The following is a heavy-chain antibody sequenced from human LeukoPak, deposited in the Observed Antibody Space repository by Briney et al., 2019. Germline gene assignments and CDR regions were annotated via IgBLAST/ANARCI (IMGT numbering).Heavy chain of an antibody. CDR3: ARDRIYSRAAAGTKWFDP. CDR2: INPNSGGT. D-gene: IGHD6-13*01. V-gene: IGHV1-2*02. CDR1: GYTFTGYY. Sequence: ASVKVSCKASGYTFTGYYMHWVRQAPGQGLEWMGWINPNSGGTNYAQKFQGRVTMTRDTSINTAYMELSRLRSDDTAVYYCARDRIYSRAAAGTKWFDPWGQGTLVTVSS. J-gene: IGHJ5*02.